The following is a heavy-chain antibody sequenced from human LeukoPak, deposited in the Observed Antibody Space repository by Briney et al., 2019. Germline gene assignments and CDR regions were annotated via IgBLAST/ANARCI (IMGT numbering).Heavy chain of an antibody. CDR1: GFTFSTYT. Sequence: GGSLRLSCPASGFTFSTYTMTSVRQDPGKGLEWLANINEDGSANNHVPSVKDRFSISRDNATHPLYLEMKKLRDEDTAVYYCAREPRELDCWGQGTLVTVSS. D-gene: IGHD1-26*01. CDR2: INEDGSAN. CDR3: AREPRELDC. J-gene: IGHJ4*02. V-gene: IGHV3-7*04.